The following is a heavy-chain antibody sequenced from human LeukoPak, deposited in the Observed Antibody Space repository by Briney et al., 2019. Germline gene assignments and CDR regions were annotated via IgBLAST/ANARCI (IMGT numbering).Heavy chain of an antibody. CDR2: IIPIFGTA. V-gene: IGHV1-69*05. Sequence: SVKVSCKASGGTFSSYAISWVRQAPGQGHEWIGGIIPIFGTANYTQNFQGRVTITTDESTSPAYMELTSLRSEDTAVYYCARHRAFWSGYFYYYYYMDVWGKGTTVTVSS. CDR1: GGTFSSYA. D-gene: IGHD3-3*01. CDR3: ARHRAFWSGYFYYYYYMDV. J-gene: IGHJ6*03.